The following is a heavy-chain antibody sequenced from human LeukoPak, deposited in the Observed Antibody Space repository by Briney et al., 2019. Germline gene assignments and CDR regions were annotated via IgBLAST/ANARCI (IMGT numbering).Heavy chain of an antibody. V-gene: IGHV1-46*01. D-gene: IGHD2-2*01. J-gene: IGHJ4*02. CDR2: INPSGGST. CDR3: ARDYCSSTSCLFDY. CDR1: GYTFTSYY. Sequence: ASVKVSCKASGYTFTSYYMHWVRQAPGQGLEWMGIINPSGGSTSYAQKFQGRVTMTRDTSISTAYTELSRLRSDDTAVYYCARDYCSSTSCLFDYWGQGTLVTVSS.